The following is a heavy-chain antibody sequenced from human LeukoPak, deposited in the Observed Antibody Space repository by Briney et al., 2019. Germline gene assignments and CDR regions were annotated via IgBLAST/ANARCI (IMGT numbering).Heavy chain of an antibody. Sequence: PSETLSLTCTVSGGSISSISYYWGCIRQPPGKGLEWIVSIDYSGSTYYNPSIKSRVTISVDTSKNQFSLKLSSVTAAETAVYYCARGGVGATTYDYWGQGTLVTVSS. CDR1: GGSISSISYY. CDR3: ARGGVGATTYDY. CDR2: IDYSGST. D-gene: IGHD1-26*01. J-gene: IGHJ4*02. V-gene: IGHV4-39*07.